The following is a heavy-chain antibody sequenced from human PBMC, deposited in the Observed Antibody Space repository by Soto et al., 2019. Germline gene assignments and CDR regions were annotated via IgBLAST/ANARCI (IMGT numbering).Heavy chain of an antibody. CDR1: GYSFTSYW. Sequence: GESLKISCNGSGYSFTSYWNGWVRQIPGKGLEWMGIIYPGDSDTRYSPSFQGQVTTAADKSISTAYLQWSSLKASDTAMYYCARKGPNYYDSSGYSGDFDYWGQGTLVTVSS. CDR2: IYPGDSDT. CDR3: ARKGPNYYDSSGYSGDFDY. V-gene: IGHV5-51*01. J-gene: IGHJ4*02. D-gene: IGHD3-22*01.